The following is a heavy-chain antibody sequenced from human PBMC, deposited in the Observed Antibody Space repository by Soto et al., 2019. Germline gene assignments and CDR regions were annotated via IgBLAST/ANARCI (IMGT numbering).Heavy chain of an antibody. J-gene: IGHJ4*02. CDR2: VNPILAMS. CDR1: GDTFSFYT. D-gene: IGHD3-10*01. V-gene: IGHV1-69*02. Sequence: QVQLVQSGAEVKKPGSSVKVSCKASGDTFSFYTLNWIRQAPGQGFEWVGRVNPILAMSSSAHKFQGRVSMFAAKSTGMAYMELRRLRSDDTAVYYCATSYGSRNSPFNYWGQCTLVTVSS. CDR3: ATSYGSRNSPFNY.